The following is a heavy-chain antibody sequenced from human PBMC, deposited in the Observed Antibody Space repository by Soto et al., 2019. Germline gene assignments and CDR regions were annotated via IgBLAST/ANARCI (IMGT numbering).Heavy chain of an antibody. V-gene: IGHV1-18*01. CDR3: AREDTAMSEPWGY. CDR1: GYTFTSYG. Sequence: DSVKVSCKASGYTFTSYGISWVRQAPGQGLEWMGWISAYNGNTNHAQKLQGRVTMTTDISTSTAYMELRSLRSDDTAVYYCAREDTAMSEPWGYWGQGTLVTVSS. CDR2: ISAYNGNT. J-gene: IGHJ4*02. D-gene: IGHD5-18*01.